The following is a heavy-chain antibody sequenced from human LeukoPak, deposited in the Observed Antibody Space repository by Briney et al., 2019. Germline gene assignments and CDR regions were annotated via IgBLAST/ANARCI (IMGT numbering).Heavy chain of an antibody. CDR1: GFTFSSYA. CDR3: AKERESYSSGWSLLDY. J-gene: IGHJ4*02. D-gene: IGHD6-19*01. Sequence: GGSLRLSCAASGFTFSSYAISWVRQAPGKGLEWVSAISGSGGSTYYADSVKGRFTISRDNSKNTLYLQMNSLRAEDTAVYYCAKERESYSSGWSLLDYWGQGTLVTVSS. V-gene: IGHV3-23*01. CDR2: ISGSGGST.